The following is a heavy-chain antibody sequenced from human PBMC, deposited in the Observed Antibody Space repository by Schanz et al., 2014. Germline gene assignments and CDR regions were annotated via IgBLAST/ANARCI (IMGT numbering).Heavy chain of an antibody. CDR2: IGGSGSDT. J-gene: IGHJ4*02. CDR1: GFTFSSFA. Sequence: EVQLLESGGGLVQPGGSLRLSCEASGFTFSSFAMSWVRQAPGKGLEWVSYIGGSGSDTYYADSVRGRFTISRDNSKNMLYLQMNSLRSDDTAVYYCAKKGGDYGSGSYQIIDDWGQGTLVTVSS. CDR3: AKKGGDYGSGSYQIIDD. D-gene: IGHD3-10*01. V-gene: IGHV3-23*01.